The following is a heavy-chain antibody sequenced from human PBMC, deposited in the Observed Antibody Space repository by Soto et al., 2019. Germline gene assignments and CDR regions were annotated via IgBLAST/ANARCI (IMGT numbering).Heavy chain of an antibody. CDR1: GGSINSGGYY. J-gene: IGHJ4*02. V-gene: IGHV4-31*03. Sequence: QVQLQESGPGLVKPSQTLSLICTVSGGSINSGGYYWNWIRQHPGKGLEWIGYIFYSGSTYYNPFLRSRVTISADTSENQFSLNLSSVTAADTAVYICERGYRQSGYSSSWVFDYWGQGTLVNVSS. CDR3: ERGYRQSGYSSSWVFDY. CDR2: IFYSGST. D-gene: IGHD6-13*01.